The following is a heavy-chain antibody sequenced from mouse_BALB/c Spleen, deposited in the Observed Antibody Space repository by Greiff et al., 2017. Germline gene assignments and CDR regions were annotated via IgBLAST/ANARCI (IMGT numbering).Heavy chain of an antibody. CDR3: ARGDYNYAMDY. D-gene: IGHD2-4*01. J-gene: IGHJ4*01. Sequence: QVQLQQSGAELMKPGASVKISCTATGYTFSSYWIEWVKQRPGHGLEWIGEILPGSGSTNYNEKFKGKATCTADTSSNTAYMQLSSLTSEDSAVYYCARGDYNYAMDYWGQGTSVTVSS. CDR1: GYTFSSYW. CDR2: ILPGSGST. V-gene: IGHV1-9*01.